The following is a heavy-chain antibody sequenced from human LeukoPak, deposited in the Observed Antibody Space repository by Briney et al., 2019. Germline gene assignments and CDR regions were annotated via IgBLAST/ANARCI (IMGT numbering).Heavy chain of an antibody. J-gene: IGHJ3*02. D-gene: IGHD2-2*02. CDR3: TRLLYCSSTSCYNAFDI. CDR1: GFSVSSNY. CDR2: IKSKTDGGTT. Sequence: GGSLTLSCAASGFSVSSNYMSWVRQAPGKGLEWVGRIKSKTDGGTTDYAAPVKGRFTISRDDSKNTLYLQMNSLKTEDTAVYYCTRLLYCSSTSCYNAFDIWGQGTMVTASS. V-gene: IGHV3-15*01.